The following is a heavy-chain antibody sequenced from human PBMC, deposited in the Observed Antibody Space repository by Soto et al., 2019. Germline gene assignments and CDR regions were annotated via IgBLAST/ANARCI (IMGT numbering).Heavy chain of an antibody. J-gene: IGHJ6*02. Sequence: QVQLVESGGGVVQPGRSLRLSCAASGFAFSSYGMHWVRQAPGKGLEWLAVISFLGRDQYYADSVKGRFTISRDSSNNTVSLQMSSLRPEDTAVYYCAKDLTSYCTNGFCHPSDGGQYYYGMDVWGQGTTVTVSS. V-gene: IGHV3-30*18. CDR2: ISFLGRDQ. CDR1: GFAFSSYG. CDR3: AKDLTSYCTNGFCHPSDGGQYYYGMDV. D-gene: IGHD2-8*01.